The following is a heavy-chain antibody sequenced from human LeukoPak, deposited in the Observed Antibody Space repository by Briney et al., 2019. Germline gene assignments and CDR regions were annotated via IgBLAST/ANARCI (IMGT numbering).Heavy chain of an antibody. D-gene: IGHD1-14*01. V-gene: IGHV4-4*07. CDR3: ARQPPQYYGMDV. CDR1: GGSFSNYY. J-gene: IGHJ6*02. CDR2: INTSGST. Sequence: SETLSLTCTVSGGSFSNYYWSWIRQPAGKGLEWIGRINTSGSTNYNPSVKSRVTMSVDTSNNQFSLKLTSVTAADTAVYYCARQPPQYYGMDVWGQGTTVTVSS.